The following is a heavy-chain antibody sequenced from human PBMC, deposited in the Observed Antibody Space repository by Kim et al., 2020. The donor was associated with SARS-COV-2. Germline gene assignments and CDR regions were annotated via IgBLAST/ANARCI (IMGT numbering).Heavy chain of an antibody. D-gene: IGHD3-9*01. J-gene: IGHJ4*02. Sequence: SETLSLTCTVSGGSISSSSYYWGWIRQPPGKGLEWIGSIYYSGSTYYNPSLKSRVTISVDTSKNQFSLKLSSVTAADTAVYYCAAETPGPIVLRYFDWLPDYWGQGTLVTVSS. CDR1: GGSISSSSYY. CDR3: AAETPGPIVLRYFDWLPDY. CDR2: IYYSGST. V-gene: IGHV4-39*01.